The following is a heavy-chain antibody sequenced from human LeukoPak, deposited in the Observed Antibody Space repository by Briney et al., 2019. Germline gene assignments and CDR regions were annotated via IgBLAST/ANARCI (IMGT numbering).Heavy chain of an antibody. D-gene: IGHD6-19*01. J-gene: IGHJ4*02. Sequence: GGSLRLSCAASGFTVSSNYMSWVRQAPGKGLEWVSAIGGSGDYIKYADSVKGRFTISRDNSKNTLYLQMDSLRAEDTAVYYCANWDGSYSSGWYDYWGQGTLVTVSS. CDR2: IGGSGDYI. V-gene: IGHV3-23*01. CDR3: ANWDGSYSSGWYDY. CDR1: GFTVSSNY.